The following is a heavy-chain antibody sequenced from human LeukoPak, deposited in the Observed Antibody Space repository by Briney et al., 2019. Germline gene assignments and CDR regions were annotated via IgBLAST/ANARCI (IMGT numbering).Heavy chain of an antibody. CDR3: AREGLNYYGSGSYYNSFDY. V-gene: IGHV1-18*01. D-gene: IGHD3-10*01. CDR1: GYTFTSYG. CDR2: ISACNGNT. J-gene: IGHJ4*02. Sequence: ASVKVSCKASGYTFTSYGISWVRQAPGQGLEWMGWISACNGNTNYAQKLQGRVTVTTDTSTSTAYMELRSLRSDDTAVYYCAREGLNYYGSGSYYNSFDYWGQGTLVTVSS.